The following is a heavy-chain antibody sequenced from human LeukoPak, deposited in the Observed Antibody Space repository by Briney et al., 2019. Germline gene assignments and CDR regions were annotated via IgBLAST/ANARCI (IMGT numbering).Heavy chain of an antibody. CDR1: GGSLSRYY. V-gene: IGHV4-59*13. CDR3: ARDGNAFDI. CDR2: IYYSGST. Sequence: SETLSLTCTVSGGSLSRYYWRWIRHPPGKGLEGIGYIYYSGSTNYNPSLKSRVTISVDTSKNQFSLNLSSVTAADTAVYYCARDGNAFDIWGQGTMVTVSS. J-gene: IGHJ3*02.